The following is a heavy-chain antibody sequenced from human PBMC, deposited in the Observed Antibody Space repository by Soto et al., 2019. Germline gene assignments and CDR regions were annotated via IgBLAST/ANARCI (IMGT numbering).Heavy chain of an antibody. CDR2: IYYSGST. J-gene: IGHJ5*02. CDR3: ARGPPLP. CDR1: GGSISSGGYY. Sequence: QVQLQESGPGLVKPSQTLSLTCTVSGGSISSGGYYWSWIRQPPGKGLEWIGCIYYSGSTYYNPSPQTRITMSVDTSKNQFSLKLSSVVAAGTAVYYCARGPPLPWGQGTLVTVSS. V-gene: IGHV4-31*03.